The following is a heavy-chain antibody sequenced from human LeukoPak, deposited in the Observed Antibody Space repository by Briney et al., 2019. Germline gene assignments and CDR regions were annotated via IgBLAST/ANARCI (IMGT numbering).Heavy chain of an antibody. Sequence: PSETLSLTCTVSGGSISSYYWSWIRQPPGKGLEWIGYIYYSGSTKYNPSLKSRVTISVDTSKNQFSLKLSSVTAADTAVYYCARGGQYYYDTLVSMDVWGKGTTVTVSS. CDR2: IYYSGST. V-gene: IGHV4-59*01. CDR1: GGSISSYY. D-gene: IGHD3-22*01. CDR3: ARGGQYYYDTLVSMDV. J-gene: IGHJ6*03.